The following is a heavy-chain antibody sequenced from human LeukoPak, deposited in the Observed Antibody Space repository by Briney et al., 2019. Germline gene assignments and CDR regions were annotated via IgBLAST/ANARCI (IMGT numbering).Heavy chain of an antibody. V-gene: IGHV1-69*13. D-gene: IGHD1-1*01. CDR2: IIPIFGTA. CDR3: ARAEIGLRYNWNDVTAFDI. J-gene: IGHJ3*02. Sequence: ASVKVSCKASGGTFSSYAISWVRQAPGQGLEWMGGIIPIFGTANYAQKFQGRVTITADESTSTAYMELSSLRSEDTAEYYCARAEIGLRYNWNDVTAFDIWGQGTMVTVSS. CDR1: GGTFSSYA.